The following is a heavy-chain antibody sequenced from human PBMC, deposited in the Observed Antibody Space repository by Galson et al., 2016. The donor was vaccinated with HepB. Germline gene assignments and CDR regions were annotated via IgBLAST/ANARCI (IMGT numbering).Heavy chain of an antibody. CDR3: ASTIFGVVFKRQLDY. J-gene: IGHJ4*02. V-gene: IGHV3-30-3*01. CDR2: ISYDGSNK. CDR1: GFTFSSYA. Sequence: SLRLSCAASGFTFSSYAMHWVRQAPGKGLEWVAVISYDGSNKYYADSVKGRFTISRDNSKNTLYLRMNSLRAEDTAVYYCASTIFGVVFKRQLDYWGQGTLVTVSS. D-gene: IGHD3-3*01.